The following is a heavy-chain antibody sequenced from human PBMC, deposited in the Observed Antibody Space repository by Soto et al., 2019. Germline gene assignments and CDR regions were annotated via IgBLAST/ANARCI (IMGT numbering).Heavy chain of an antibody. Sequence: QVQLQESGPGLVKPSGTLSLTCAVSGGSISRINWWSWVRQPPGKGLEWIGEIYHSGSTNYNPSRKSRVPPSITKSKDQFSPKWSSVTAAVRAGIYCARVYSSGIYFDYWGQGTLVTGSS. CDR1: GGSISRINW. J-gene: IGHJ4*02. CDR2: IYHSGST. V-gene: IGHV4-4*02. CDR3: ARVYSSGIYFDY. D-gene: IGHD6-19*01.